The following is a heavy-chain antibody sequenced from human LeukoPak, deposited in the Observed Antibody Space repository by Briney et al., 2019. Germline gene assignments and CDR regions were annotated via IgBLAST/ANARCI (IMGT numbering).Heavy chain of an antibody. Sequence: SETLSLTCTVSGGSISSYYWTWIRQPPGKGLEWIGYIYYTGSTNYNPSLKNRVTISGDTSKRQFSLELNSVTAADAAVYYCGRGTYCGGDCYYFDYWGQGTLVTVSS. CDR3: GRGTYCGGDCYYFDY. V-gene: IGHV4-59*01. J-gene: IGHJ4*02. D-gene: IGHD2-21*02. CDR1: GGSISSYY. CDR2: IYYTGST.